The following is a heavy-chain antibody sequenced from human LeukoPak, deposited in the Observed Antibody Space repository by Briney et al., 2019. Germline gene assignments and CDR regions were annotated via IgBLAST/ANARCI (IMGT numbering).Heavy chain of an antibody. CDR3: ARHLAYSSSWGFGGLY. CDR2: IYDSGST. CDR1: GGSISSSSYY. D-gene: IGHD6-6*01. Sequence: SETLSLTCTVSGGSISSSSYYWGWIRQPPGKGLEWIGGIYDSGSTYYNPSLKSRVTISVDTSKNQFSLKLSSVTAADTAVYYCARHLAYSSSWGFGGLYWGQGTLVTVSS. V-gene: IGHV4-39*01. J-gene: IGHJ4*02.